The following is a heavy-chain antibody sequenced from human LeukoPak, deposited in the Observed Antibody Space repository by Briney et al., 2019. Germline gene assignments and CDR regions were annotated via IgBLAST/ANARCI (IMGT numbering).Heavy chain of an antibody. CDR2: ISGSGGST. D-gene: IGHD1-26*01. V-gene: IGHV3-23*01. CDR1: GFTFSSYA. Sequence: GGSLRLSCAASGFTFSSYAMSWVRKAPGKGLEWVSAISGSGGSTYHAASVKGRFTISRDNSKNTLYLQMNSLRAEDTAVYYCAKNGVVGATLVDYWGQGTLVTVSS. CDR3: AKNGVVGATLVDY. J-gene: IGHJ4*02.